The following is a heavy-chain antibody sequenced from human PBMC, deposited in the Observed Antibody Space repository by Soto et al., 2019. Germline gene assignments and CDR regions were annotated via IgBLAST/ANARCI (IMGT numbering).Heavy chain of an antibody. V-gene: IGHV3-30*18. CDR2: ISYDGSNK. Sequence: QVQLVESGGGVVQPGRSLRLSCAASGFTFSSYGMHWVRQAPGKGLEWVAVISYDGSNKYYADSVKGRFTISRDNSKNTLYLQMNSLRAEDTAVYYCAKDQKRYCSGGSCYFPLDVWGQGTTVTVSS. D-gene: IGHD2-15*01. J-gene: IGHJ6*02. CDR3: AKDQKRYCSGGSCYFPLDV. CDR1: GFTFSSYG.